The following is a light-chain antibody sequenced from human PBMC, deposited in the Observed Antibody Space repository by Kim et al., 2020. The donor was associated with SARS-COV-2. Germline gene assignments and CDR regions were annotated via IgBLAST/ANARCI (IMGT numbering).Light chain of an antibody. J-gene: IGLJ1*01. CDR2: NND. CDR1: TSNIGRNF. V-gene: IGLV1-47*02. CDR3: ATWDESLNNYV. Sequence: QSVLTQPPSASGTPGQRVTISCSGSTSNIGRNFVYWYQQVPGTAPKLLMYNNDQRPSGVPDRFSGSKSGSSASLAISGLRPEDEADYYCATWDESLNNYVFGTGTKVTVL.